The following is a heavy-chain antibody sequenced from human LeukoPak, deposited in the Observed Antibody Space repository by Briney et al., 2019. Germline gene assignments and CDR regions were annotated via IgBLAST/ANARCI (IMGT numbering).Heavy chain of an antibody. Sequence: GRSLRLSCAASGFTFSSYGMHRVRQAPGKGLEWVAVIWYDGSNKYYADSVKGRFTISRDNSKNTLYLQMNSLRAEDTAVYYCARDAYSSGWFREPDYWGQGTLVTVSS. J-gene: IGHJ4*02. CDR2: IWYDGSNK. V-gene: IGHV3-33*01. D-gene: IGHD6-19*01. CDR3: ARDAYSSGWFREPDY. CDR1: GFTFSSYG.